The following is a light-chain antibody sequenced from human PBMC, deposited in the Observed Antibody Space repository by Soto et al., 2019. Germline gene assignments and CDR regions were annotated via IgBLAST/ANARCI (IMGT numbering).Light chain of an antibody. CDR2: GAS. V-gene: IGKV3-15*01. Sequence: EKVLTQSPVTLSVSLGERATLSCRASQSITTNLAWYQQKPGQAPRLLIFGASNRATGIPARFSGRGSGTEFSLTISSLQSEDSSIYYCQQYNDWPPLTFGGGTKVEI. CDR1: QSITTN. J-gene: IGKJ4*01. CDR3: QQYNDWPPLT.